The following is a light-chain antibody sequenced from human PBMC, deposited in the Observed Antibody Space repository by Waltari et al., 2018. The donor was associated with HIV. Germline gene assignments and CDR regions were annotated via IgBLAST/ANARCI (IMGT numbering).Light chain of an antibody. V-gene: IGLV3-21*04. CDR3: QVWDSSSDHPGV. J-gene: IGLJ3*02. Sequence: SYVLTQPPSVSVAPGKTARITCGGNNIGSKSVHWYQQKPGQAPVLVIDDDSDRPSGIPGRLSGSNSGNTATLTISRVEAGDEADYYCQVWDSSSDHPGVFGGGTKLTIL. CDR2: DDS. CDR1: NIGSKS.